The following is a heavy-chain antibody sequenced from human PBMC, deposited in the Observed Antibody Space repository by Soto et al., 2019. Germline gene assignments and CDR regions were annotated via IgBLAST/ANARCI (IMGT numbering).Heavy chain of an antibody. CDR2: INSGNGNT. CDR3: ARVGQWGGMDV. CDR1: GYTFTNYA. J-gene: IGHJ6*02. Sequence: QVQFVQSGAEEKKPGASVKVSCKTSGYTFTNYAIHWVRQAPAQRLEWVGWINSGNGNTKYSQTFQGRVTITRDTSASTAYRELSSLRSEDTAVYYCARVGQWGGMDVCGQGTTVTVSS. D-gene: IGHD1-26*01. V-gene: IGHV1-3*05.